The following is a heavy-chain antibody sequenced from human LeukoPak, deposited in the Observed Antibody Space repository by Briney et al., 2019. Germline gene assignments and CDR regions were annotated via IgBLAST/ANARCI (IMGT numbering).Heavy chain of an antibody. V-gene: IGHV3-30*03. CDR2: TSYEGNGT. CDR1: GFSISKSV. D-gene: IGHD2-15*01. CDR3: ASEVEALLDH. J-gene: IGHJ4*02. Sequence: GGSLRLSCAASGFSISKSVMYWLRQAPGMGLEWVAATSYEGNGTFYAGSVKGRFTMSRDNSNNMVYLQMNSLRHEDTALYYCASEVEALLDHWGQGTLVTVSS.